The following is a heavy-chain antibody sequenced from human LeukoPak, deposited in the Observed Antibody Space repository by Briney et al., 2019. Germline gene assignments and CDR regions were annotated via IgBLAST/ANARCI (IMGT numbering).Heavy chain of an antibody. CDR2: ISGSGGST. D-gene: IGHD3-10*01. CDR3: ARILWFGELSPYYFDY. J-gene: IGHJ4*02. CDR1: GFTFSSYA. V-gene: IGHV3-23*01. Sequence: PGGSLRLSCAVSGFTFSSYAMSWVRQAPGKGLEWVSAISGSGGSTYYADSVKGRFTISRDNSKNTLYLQMNSLRAEDTAVYYCARILWFGELSPYYFDYWGQGTLVTVSS.